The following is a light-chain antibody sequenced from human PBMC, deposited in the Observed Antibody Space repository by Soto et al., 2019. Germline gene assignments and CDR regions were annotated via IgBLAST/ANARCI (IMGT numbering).Light chain of an antibody. Sequence: QSVLTQPPSASGTHGQRVTISCSGSSSNIGSNTVNWYQQLPGTAPKLLIYSNTQRPSGVPDRFSGSKSGTSASLTISGLQSEDEAHYYCGTWNDSLNGWVFGGVTKVTVL. CDR1: SSNIGSNT. J-gene: IGLJ3*02. V-gene: IGLV1-44*01. CDR3: GTWNDSLNGWV. CDR2: SNT.